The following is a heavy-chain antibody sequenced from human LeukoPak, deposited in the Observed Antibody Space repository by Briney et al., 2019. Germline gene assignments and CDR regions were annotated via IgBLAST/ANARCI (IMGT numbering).Heavy chain of an antibody. CDR1: GGSISSGGYS. Sequence: SETLSLTCAVSGGSISSGGYSWSWIRQPPGEGLEWVGYIYHSESTYYNPSLKSRVTISVDRSKNQFSLNLSTVTAADTAVYYCARGSLIPDPKRASVWGQGSLVTVSS. CDR2: IYHSEST. D-gene: IGHD2-2*01. J-gene: IGHJ4*02. CDR3: ARGSLIPDPKRASV. V-gene: IGHV4-30-2*02.